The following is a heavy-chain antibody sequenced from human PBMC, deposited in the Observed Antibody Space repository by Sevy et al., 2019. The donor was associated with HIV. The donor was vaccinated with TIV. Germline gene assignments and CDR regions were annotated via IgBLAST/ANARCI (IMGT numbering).Heavy chain of an antibody. Sequence: SETLSLTCAVYGGSFSGYYWSWIRQPPGKGLEWIGEINHSGRTNYNPSLKSRVTISVDTSKNQFSLKLSSVTAADTAVYYCARGRGGDYYDSSGYQEVIFDYWGQGTLVTVSS. CDR1: GGSFSGYY. D-gene: IGHD3-22*01. V-gene: IGHV4-34*01. CDR2: INHSGRT. J-gene: IGHJ4*02. CDR3: ARGRGGDYYDSSGYQEVIFDY.